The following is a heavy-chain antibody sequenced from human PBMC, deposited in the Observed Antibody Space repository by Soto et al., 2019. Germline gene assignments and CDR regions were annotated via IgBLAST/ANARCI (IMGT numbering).Heavy chain of an antibody. Sequence: PGGSLSFSCVASGFTFSAYAMTWVRQAPGRGLWWVSSITVGGDVTTYADSVRGRFTISRDNSKNTLYLQMNSLRAEDTAVYYCMRDPNGDDLGAFASWGQGTLVSVSS. D-gene: IGHD4-17*01. CDR1: GFTFSAYA. J-gene: IGHJ3*01. V-gene: IGHV3-23*01. CDR2: ITVGGDVT. CDR3: MRDPNGDDLGAFAS.